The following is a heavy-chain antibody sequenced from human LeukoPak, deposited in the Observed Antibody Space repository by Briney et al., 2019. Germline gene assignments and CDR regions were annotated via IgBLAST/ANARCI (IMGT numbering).Heavy chain of an antibody. CDR1: GGSISSGGYS. CDR2: IHHSGST. CDR3: ARRTGGSSVAPFDY. D-gene: IGHD3-22*01. Sequence: NPSETLSLTCTVSGGSISSGGYSWSWIRQPPGKGLEWIGYIHHSGSTYYNPSLKSRVTISVDRSKNQFSLKLSSVTAADTAVYYCARRTGGSSVAPFDYWGQGTLVTVSS. J-gene: IGHJ4*02. V-gene: IGHV4-30-2*01.